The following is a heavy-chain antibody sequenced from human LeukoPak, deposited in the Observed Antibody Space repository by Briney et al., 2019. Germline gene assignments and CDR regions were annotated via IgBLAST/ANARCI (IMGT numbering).Heavy chain of an antibody. CDR2: INPNSGGT. D-gene: IGHD5-24*01. CDR3: ARGRWSATTASYYLDF. J-gene: IGHJ4*02. Sequence: ASVKVSCKASGYTFTGYYIHWVRQAPGQGLEWMGRINPNSGGTNYAQKFQGRVTMTRDTSASTAYMELSSLTSEDTAVYYCARGRWSATTASYYLDFWGQGTLVTVSS. CDR1: GYTFTGYY. V-gene: IGHV1-2*06.